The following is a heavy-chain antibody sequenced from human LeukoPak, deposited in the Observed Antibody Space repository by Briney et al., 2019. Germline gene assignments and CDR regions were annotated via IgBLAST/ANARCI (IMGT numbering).Heavy chain of an antibody. D-gene: IGHD6-13*01. Sequence: ASVKVSCKASGYSFTGYYMHWVRQAPGQGLEWMGWINPNSGGTNYAQKFQGRVTMTRDTSISTAYMELSRLRSDDTAVYYCASEVISSSWFPFDYWGQGTLVTVSS. J-gene: IGHJ4*02. V-gene: IGHV1-2*02. CDR2: INPNSGGT. CDR3: ASEVISSSWFPFDY. CDR1: GYSFTGYY.